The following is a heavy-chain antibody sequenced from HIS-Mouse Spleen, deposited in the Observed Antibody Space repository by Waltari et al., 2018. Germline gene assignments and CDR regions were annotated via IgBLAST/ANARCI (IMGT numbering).Heavy chain of an antibody. CDR2: IYYSGST. J-gene: IGHJ4*02. Sequence: QLQLQESGPGLVKPSDTLSLTFTVSGGSSSSSRYYLGWIRQPPGKGLEWIGSIYYSGSTYYNPSLKSRVTISVDTSKNQFSLKLSSVTAADTAVYYCARDFSDTAMVLDYWGQGTLVTVSS. CDR3: ARDFSDTAMVLDY. D-gene: IGHD5-18*01. V-gene: IGHV4-39*07. CDR1: GGSSSSSRYY.